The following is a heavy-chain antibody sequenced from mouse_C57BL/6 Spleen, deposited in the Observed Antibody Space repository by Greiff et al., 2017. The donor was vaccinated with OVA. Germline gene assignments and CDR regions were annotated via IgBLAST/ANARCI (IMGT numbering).Heavy chain of an antibody. J-gene: IGHJ3*01. D-gene: IGHD2-4*01. Sequence: QVQLKQSGPELVKPGASVKLSCKASGYTFTSYDINWVKQRPGQGLEWIGWIYPRDGSTKYNEKFKGKATLTVDTSSSTAYMELHSLTSEDSAVYFCAREGDYDYPWFAYWGQGTLVTVSA. CDR3: AREGDYDYPWFAY. CDR1: GYTFTSYD. V-gene: IGHV1-85*01. CDR2: IYPRDGST.